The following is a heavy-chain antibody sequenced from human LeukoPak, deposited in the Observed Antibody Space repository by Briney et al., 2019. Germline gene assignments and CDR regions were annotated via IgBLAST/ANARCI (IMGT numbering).Heavy chain of an antibody. Sequence: GGSLRLSCAASGFTFSSYAMSWVRQAPGKGLEWVSAICGSGGSTYYADSVKGRFTISRDNSKNTLYLQMNSLRAEDTAVYYCAKGPHYDFWSGYLDYWGQGTLVTVSS. CDR1: GFTFSSYA. CDR3: AKGPHYDFWSGYLDY. CDR2: ICGSGGST. V-gene: IGHV3-23*01. J-gene: IGHJ4*02. D-gene: IGHD3-3*01.